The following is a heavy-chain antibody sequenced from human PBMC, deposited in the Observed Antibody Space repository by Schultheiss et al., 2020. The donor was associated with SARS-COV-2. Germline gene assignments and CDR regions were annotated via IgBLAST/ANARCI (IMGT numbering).Heavy chain of an antibody. CDR3: ARDIDDYVWGSYRSEGDY. CDR2: IYYSGST. D-gene: IGHD3-16*02. J-gene: IGHJ4*02. V-gene: IGHV4-59*12. CDR1: GGSFSGYY. Sequence: SETLSLTCAVYGGSFSGYYWSWIRQPPGKGLEWIGYIYYSGSTNYNPSLKSRVTISVDTSKNQFSLKLSSVTAADTAVYYCARDIDDYVWGSYRSEGDYWGQGTLVTVSS.